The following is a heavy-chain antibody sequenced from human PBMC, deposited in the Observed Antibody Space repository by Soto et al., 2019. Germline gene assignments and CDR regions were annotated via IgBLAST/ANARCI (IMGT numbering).Heavy chain of an antibody. Sequence: GSLRLSCAASGFTFSSYAMSWVRQAPGKGLEWVSAISGSGGSTYYADSVKGRFTISRDNSKNTLYLQMNSLRAEDTAVHYCATDLVVAAATLDYFQHWGQGTXVTVAS. CDR3: ATDLVVAAATLDYFQH. J-gene: IGHJ1*01. D-gene: IGHD2-15*01. V-gene: IGHV3-23*01. CDR2: ISGSGGST. CDR1: GFTFSSYA.